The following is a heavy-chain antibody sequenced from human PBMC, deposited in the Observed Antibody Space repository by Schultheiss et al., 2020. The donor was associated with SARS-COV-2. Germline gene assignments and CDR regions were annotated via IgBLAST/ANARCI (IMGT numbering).Heavy chain of an antibody. V-gene: IGHV3-30-3*01. D-gene: IGHD6-19*01. CDR1: GFTFSSYA. Sequence: GESLKISCSASGFTFSSYAMHWVRQAPGKGLEWVALISHDGANKNYADSVKGRFSSSRDNSNNTLYLQMNSLRAEDTAVYYCARDFTARGSGGSFHCWGQGTLVTVSS. J-gene: IGHJ4*02. CDR3: ARDFTARGSGGSFHC. CDR2: ISHDGANK.